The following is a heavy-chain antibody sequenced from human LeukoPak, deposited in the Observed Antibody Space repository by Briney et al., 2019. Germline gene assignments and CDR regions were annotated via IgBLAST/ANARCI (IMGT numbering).Heavy chain of an antibody. Sequence: SVTLSLTCVVYGESFSGYSWSWIRQPPRKGLEWIGEINQRRNTNYNPSLKSRVTISIDTSKNQFSLKLSSVTAADTAVYYCARHGWHAWYFDLWGRGTLVTVSS. V-gene: IGHV4-34*01. J-gene: IGHJ2*01. D-gene: IGHD6-19*01. CDR2: INQRRNT. CDR1: GESFSGYS. CDR3: ARHGWHAWYFDL.